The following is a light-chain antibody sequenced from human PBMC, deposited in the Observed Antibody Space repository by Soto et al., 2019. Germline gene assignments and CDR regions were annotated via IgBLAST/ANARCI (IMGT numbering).Light chain of an antibody. V-gene: IGKV3-20*01. Sequence: DIVLKQSPGTLSLSPGERVTLSCRASQSVGSNYLAWFQQKPGQAPRLLIYDASSRATGIPDRFSGSGSGTDFTLTISRLEPEDFAVYYCQQYGSAPFTFGPGTKVDI. CDR1: QSVGSNY. CDR2: DAS. CDR3: QQYGSAPFT. J-gene: IGKJ3*01.